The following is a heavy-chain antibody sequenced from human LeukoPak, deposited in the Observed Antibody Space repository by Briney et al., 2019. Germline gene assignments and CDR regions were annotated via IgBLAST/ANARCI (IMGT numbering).Heavy chain of an antibody. CDR3: ARTTTVTIYYYYYYMDV. D-gene: IGHD4-17*01. CDR1: GFTFSSYS. CDR2: ISSSSSYI. V-gene: IGHV3-21*01. Sequence: GGSLRLSCAASGFTFSSYSMNWVRQAPGKGLEWVSPISSSSSYIYYADSVKGRFTISRDNAKNSLYLQMNSLRAEDTAVYYCARTTTVTIYYYYYYMDVWGKGTTVTVSS. J-gene: IGHJ6*03.